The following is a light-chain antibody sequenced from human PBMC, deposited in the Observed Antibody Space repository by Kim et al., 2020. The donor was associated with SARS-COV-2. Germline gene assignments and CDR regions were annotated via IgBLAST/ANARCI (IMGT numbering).Light chain of an antibody. CDR3: ATWDDSLDVWM. CDR1: SSNIGSNT. J-gene: IGLJ3*02. Sequence: QRVTISCSGSSSNIGSNTVNWYQQFPGTAPQLLIDTDDRRPSGVSDRVSCSKSGTSASLAISALRSEDEADYYCATWDDSLDVWMFGGGTKLTVL. V-gene: IGLV1-44*01. CDR2: TDD.